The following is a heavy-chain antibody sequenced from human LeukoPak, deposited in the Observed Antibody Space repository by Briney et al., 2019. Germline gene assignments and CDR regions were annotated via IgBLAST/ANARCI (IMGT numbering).Heavy chain of an antibody. Sequence: PSETLSLTCTVSGGSISSSSYYWGWIRQPPGKGLEWIGSIYYSGSTYYNPSLKSRVTISVDTSKNQFSLKLSSVTAADTAVYYCASRGVYSPYSSGWSGDYYMDVWGKGTTVTVSS. CDR1: GGSISSSSYY. D-gene: IGHD6-19*01. CDR2: IYYSGST. V-gene: IGHV4-39*01. CDR3: ASRGVYSPYSSGWSGDYYMDV. J-gene: IGHJ6*03.